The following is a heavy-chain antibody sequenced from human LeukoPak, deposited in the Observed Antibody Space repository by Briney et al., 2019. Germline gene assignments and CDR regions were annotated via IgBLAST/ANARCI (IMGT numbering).Heavy chain of an antibody. Sequence: GGSLRLSCAASGFTFSSYAMSWVRQAPGKGLEWVSAISGSGGSTYYADSVKGRFTISRDNSKNTLYLQMNSLRAEDTAVYYCAKDPLLWFGEGGTFDYWGQGTLATVSS. CDR2: ISGSGGST. D-gene: IGHD3-10*01. CDR3: AKDPLLWFGEGGTFDY. J-gene: IGHJ4*02. CDR1: GFTFSSYA. V-gene: IGHV3-23*01.